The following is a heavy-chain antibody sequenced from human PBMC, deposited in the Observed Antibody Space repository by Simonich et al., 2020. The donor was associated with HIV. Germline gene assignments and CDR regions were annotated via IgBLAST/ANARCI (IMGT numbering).Heavy chain of an antibody. CDR3: ARGLGYFDY. Sequence: QVQLQESGPGLVKPSETLYLTCGVSGFSISSGYYWGWIRQPPGKWLEWIGTIYAGVSTYHNPSLKRRVTISLDTSKNQFSLNLSSVTAADTAVYYCARGLGYFDYWGQGTLATVSS. D-gene: IGHD3-9*01. J-gene: IGHJ4*02. CDR2: IYAGVST. CDR1: GFSISSGYY. V-gene: IGHV4-38-2*01.